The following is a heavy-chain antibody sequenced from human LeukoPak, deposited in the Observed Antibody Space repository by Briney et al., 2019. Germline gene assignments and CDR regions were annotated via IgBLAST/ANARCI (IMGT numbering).Heavy chain of an antibody. Sequence: GASVKVSCKASGYTFTSYYMHWVRQAPGQGLEWMGIINPSGGSTSYAQKFQGRVTMTRDTSTSTVYMELSSLRSEDTAVYYCARGIVVVVAATGGTYYYGMDVWGQGTTVTVSS. V-gene: IGHV1-46*01. D-gene: IGHD2-15*01. J-gene: IGHJ6*02. CDR1: GYTFTSYY. CDR2: INPSGGST. CDR3: ARGIVVVVAATGGTYYYGMDV.